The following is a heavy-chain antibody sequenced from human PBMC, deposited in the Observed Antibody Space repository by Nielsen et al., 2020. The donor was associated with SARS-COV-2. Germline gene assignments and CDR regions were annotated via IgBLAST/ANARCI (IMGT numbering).Heavy chain of an antibody. CDR3: ARGNTGYGDFGHFDY. D-gene: IGHD4-17*01. J-gene: IGHJ4*02. Sequence: GESLKISCAASGFRFTSYSMNWVRQAPGKGLEWVSVFYSGGTTLYADSVKGRFIISRDNSRNTLYLQMNSLRVEDTAMYYCARGNTGYGDFGHFDYWGQGALVTVSS. V-gene: IGHV3-53*01. CDR2: FYSGGTT. CDR1: GFRFTSYS.